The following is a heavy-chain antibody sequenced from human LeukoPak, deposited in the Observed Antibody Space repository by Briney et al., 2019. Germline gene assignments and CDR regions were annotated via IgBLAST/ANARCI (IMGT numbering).Heavy chain of an antibody. CDR3: ARVLRYCSGGNCYSGGLGYMDV. D-gene: IGHD2-15*01. V-gene: IGHV3-11*01. CDR1: ESTFIDYN. J-gene: IGHJ6*03. CDR2: ISRSVSTK. Sequence: GGSRRPPCPASESTFIDYNRRWTRQAPGKGLKGVPSISRSVSTKYYADSVKGRFTISRDNAKNSLFLQMNSLRAEDTAVYYCARVLRYCSGGNCYSGGLGYMDVWGKGTTVTISS.